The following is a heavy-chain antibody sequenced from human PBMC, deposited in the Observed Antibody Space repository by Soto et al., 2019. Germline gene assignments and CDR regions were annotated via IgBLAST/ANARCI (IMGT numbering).Heavy chain of an antibody. CDR1: GFTFSSYS. D-gene: IGHD6-13*01. J-gene: IGHJ6*03. CDR3: AREGSSSWIFYYYYMDV. V-gene: IGHV3-21*01. Sequence: GGSLRLSCAASGFTFSSYSMNWVRQAPGKGLEWVSSISTSSSYISYADSVKGRFTISRDNAKNSQFLQMNSLRAEDTAVYYCAREGSSSWIFYYYYMDVWGKGTTVTVSS. CDR2: ISTSSSYI.